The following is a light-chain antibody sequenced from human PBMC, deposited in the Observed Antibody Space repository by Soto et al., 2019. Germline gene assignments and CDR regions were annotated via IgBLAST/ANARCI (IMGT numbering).Light chain of an antibody. Sequence: QSALTQPASVSGSPGQSITISCIGTSSDVGGYNYVSWYQQHPGKAPKLMIYEVSNRPSGVSNRFSGSKSGNTASLTISGLQAEDEAEYYCSSYTSRSTLVFGGGTKVTVL. J-gene: IGLJ2*01. CDR2: EVS. CDR3: SSYTSRSTLV. CDR1: SSDVGGYNY. V-gene: IGLV2-14*01.